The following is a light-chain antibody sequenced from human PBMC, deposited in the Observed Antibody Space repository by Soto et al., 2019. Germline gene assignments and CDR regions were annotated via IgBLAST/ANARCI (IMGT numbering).Light chain of an antibody. CDR1: QSFSSY. J-gene: IGKJ5*01. CDR3: QQRSNWPPVIS. CDR2: DAS. V-gene: IGKV3-11*01. Sequence: EIVLTQSPATLSLSPGEIATLSCRASQSFSSYLAGYQQKPGQAPRLLIYDASKRATGSPARFSGRGSGTDFTCTVSSLEHEDFAVDYCQQRSNWPPVISFGQGTGLEIK.